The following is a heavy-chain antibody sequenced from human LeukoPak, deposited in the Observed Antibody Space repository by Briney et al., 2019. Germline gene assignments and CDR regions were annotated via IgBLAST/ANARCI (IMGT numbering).Heavy chain of an antibody. CDR1: GFTFSRYS. V-gene: IGHV3-21*01. D-gene: IGHD6-19*01. Sequence: GASLRLSCAPSGFTFSRYSMNWVRHAPGKGLEWLSSISSSSSYIYYADSVKGRFTIYRDNAKNSLYLQMNSLRAEDTAVYYCARDRSSGWGFDYWGQGTLVTVSS. CDR2: ISSSSSYI. J-gene: IGHJ4*02. CDR3: ARDRSSGWGFDY.